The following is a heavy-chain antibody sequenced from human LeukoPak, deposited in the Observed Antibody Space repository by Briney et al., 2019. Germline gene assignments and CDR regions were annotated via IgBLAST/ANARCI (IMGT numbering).Heavy chain of an antibody. CDR1: GFRFADYW. Sequence: GESLKISCKTSGFRFADYWTAWVRQMPGKGLEWMGIVYPRDSDARYSPSFQGQVTISADKSNNSAYLQWNTLKASDSAIYYCARHRAGSVWYSDLDFWGQGTLVTVSS. D-gene: IGHD3-10*01. J-gene: IGHJ4*02. V-gene: IGHV5-51*01. CDR3: ARHRAGSVWYSDLDF. CDR2: VYPRDSDA.